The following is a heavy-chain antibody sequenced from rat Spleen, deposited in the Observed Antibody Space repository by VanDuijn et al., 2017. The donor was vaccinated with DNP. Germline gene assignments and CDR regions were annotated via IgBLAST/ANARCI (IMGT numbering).Heavy chain of an antibody. CDR2: IIYDGSGV. J-gene: IGHJ2*01. V-gene: IGHV5S10*01. CDR3: TTRGIYGGYDF. CDR1: GFIFSDYA. D-gene: IGHD1-11*01. Sequence: EVQLVESGGGLVQPGDSLRLSCAASGFIFSDYAMAWVRQSPKMGLEWVATIIYDGSGVFYRDSVTGRFTISRDFAKSTLYLQMDSLRSEDSATYYRTTRGIYGGYDFWGQGVMVTVSS.